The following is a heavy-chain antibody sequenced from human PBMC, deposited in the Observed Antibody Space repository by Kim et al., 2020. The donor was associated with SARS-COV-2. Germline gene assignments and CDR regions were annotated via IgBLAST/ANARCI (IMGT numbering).Heavy chain of an antibody. CDR2: INIAGGT. CDR1: GFTFSDYA. Sequence: GGSLRLSCAASGFTFSDYAMNWVRQTPGEGLAWVASINIAGGTDYADSVRGRFTISRDNSKNTLYLQMNSVRAEDTALYYCIKRQDSGNAHWVGGHWGQGTLVTVSS. J-gene: IGHJ4*02. V-gene: IGHV3-23*01. CDR3: IKRQDSGNAHWVGGH. D-gene: IGHD1-26*01.